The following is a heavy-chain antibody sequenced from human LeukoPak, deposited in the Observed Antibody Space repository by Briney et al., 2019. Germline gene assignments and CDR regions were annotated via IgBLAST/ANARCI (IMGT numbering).Heavy chain of an antibody. D-gene: IGHD3-3*01. Sequence: SETLSLTCAVSGGSISGFYWSWIRQPPGKGLEYIGSIYYSGSSIYNPSLKSRVTISVDTSKNHFSLKLSSVTAADTAVYYCARSAQTFYDFWSGYSGADWFDPWGQGTLVTVSS. J-gene: IGHJ5*02. CDR3: ARSAQTFYDFWSGYSGADWFDP. V-gene: IGHV4-59*08. CDR1: GGSISGFY. CDR2: IYYSGSS.